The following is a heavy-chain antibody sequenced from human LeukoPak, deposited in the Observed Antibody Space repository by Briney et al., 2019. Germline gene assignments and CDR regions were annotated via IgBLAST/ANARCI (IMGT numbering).Heavy chain of an antibody. V-gene: IGHV3-30*01. Sequence: PGRSLRLSCAASGFTFSSYAVHWVRQAPGKGLEWVAAVSYDGSNKWYADSVKGRLTISRDDSKNTLDLQMTSLRGEDTAVYYCARDKDGYGLDYWGQGTLVTVSS. D-gene: IGHD5-18*01. CDR2: VSYDGSNK. CDR1: GFTFSSYA. CDR3: ARDKDGYGLDY. J-gene: IGHJ4*02.